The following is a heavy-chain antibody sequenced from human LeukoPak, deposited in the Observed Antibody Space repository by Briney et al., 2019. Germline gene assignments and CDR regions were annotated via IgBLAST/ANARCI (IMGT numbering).Heavy chain of an antibody. V-gene: IGHV3-23*01. CDR1: GFTFSSYA. CDR3: AKRYDSSGYYLGH. D-gene: IGHD3-22*01. CDR2: ISGSGGST. J-gene: IGHJ4*02. Sequence: LPGGSLRLSCAASGFTFSSYAMSWVRQAPGKGLEWVSAISGSGGSTYYADSVKGRFTISRDNSKNTLYLQMNSLRAEDTAVYYCAKRYDSSGYYLGHWGQGTLVTVSS.